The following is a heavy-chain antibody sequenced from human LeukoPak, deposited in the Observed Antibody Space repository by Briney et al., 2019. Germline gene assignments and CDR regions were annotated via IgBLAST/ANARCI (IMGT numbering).Heavy chain of an antibody. J-gene: IGHJ3*02. CDR1: GYSFTSYW. CDR2: IYPGDSDT. CDR3: ARLKTYYYDSSGYFSAVPHYDDAFDI. Sequence: GESLKISCKGSGYSFTSYWIGWVRPMPGKGLEWMGIIYPGDSDTRYSPSFQGQVTISAAKSISTAYLQWSSLKASDTAMYYCARLKTYYYDSSGYFSAVPHYDDAFDIWGQGTMVTVSS. D-gene: IGHD3-22*01. V-gene: IGHV5-51*01.